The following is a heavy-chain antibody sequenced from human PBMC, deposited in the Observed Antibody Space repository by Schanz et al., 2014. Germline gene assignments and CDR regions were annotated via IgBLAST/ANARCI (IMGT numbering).Heavy chain of an antibody. D-gene: IGHD4-4*01. CDR1: GFTFSRHA. CDR3: AKDRQTTVNRVGYYYGMDV. Sequence: QVELVESGGGVVQPGRSLRLSCEASGFTFSRHAMHWVRQAAGKGLEWVAAITYDGSNKYYAESVKGRFAISRDNSKDTLYLQMNSLRTEDTALYYCAKDRQTTVNRVGYYYGMDVWGQGTTVTVSS. V-gene: IGHV3-30*09. J-gene: IGHJ6*02. CDR2: ITYDGSNK.